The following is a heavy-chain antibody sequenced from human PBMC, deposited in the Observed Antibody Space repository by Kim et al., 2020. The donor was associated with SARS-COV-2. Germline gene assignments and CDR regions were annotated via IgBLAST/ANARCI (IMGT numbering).Heavy chain of an antibody. CDR3: ARGLYDDFWSGYQTQYTWYFDL. CDR2: IYSGGST. Sequence: MSWFRQAPGKGLEWVSVIYSGGSTYYADSVKGRFTISRDKSKNTLHLQMNSLRAEDTAVYYCARGLYDDFWSGYQTQYTWYFDLWGRGTLAT. V-gene: IGHV3-53*01. J-gene: IGHJ2*01. D-gene: IGHD3-3*01.